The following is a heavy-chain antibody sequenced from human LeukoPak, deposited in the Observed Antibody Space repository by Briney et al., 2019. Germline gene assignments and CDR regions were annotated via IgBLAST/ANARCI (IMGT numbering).Heavy chain of an antibody. J-gene: IGHJ4*02. CDR1: GYNFTNYW. Sequence: GESLKISCKGSGYNFTNYWIAWVRQMPGKGLEFIGIIYLDDSDTSYSPSFQGHVTISADKSINTAYLQWNSLKASDTAIYDCARRPSGAFDFWGQGTLVTVAS. D-gene: IGHD6-19*01. CDR3: ARRPSGAFDF. CDR2: IYLDDSDT. V-gene: IGHV5-51*01.